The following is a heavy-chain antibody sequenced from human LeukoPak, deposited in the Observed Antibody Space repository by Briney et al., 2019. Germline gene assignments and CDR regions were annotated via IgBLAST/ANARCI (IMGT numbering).Heavy chain of an antibody. J-gene: IGHJ4*02. CDR3: ARDLSGIAGYTYGRGIDY. CDR1: GFTFSSHR. D-gene: IGHD5-18*01. CDR2: IKKDGSEK. Sequence: GGSLRLSCAASGFTFSSHRMSWVRQAPGKGLEWVANIKKDGSEKYYVDAVKGRFTISRDNAKTSLYLQMNSLRAEDTAVYYCARDLSGIAGYTYGRGIDYWGQGTLVTVSS. V-gene: IGHV3-7*01.